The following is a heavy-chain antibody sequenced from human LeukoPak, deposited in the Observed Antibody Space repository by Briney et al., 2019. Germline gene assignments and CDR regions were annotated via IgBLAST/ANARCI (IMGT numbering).Heavy chain of an antibody. Sequence: PGGSLRLSCAASGIAFSSHSMNWVRQAPGKGPEWVSYISSSGGTLYYADSVKGRFTISRDNAKSSLYLQMSSLRVEDTAIYYCVRGAVTTFSTNSFDYWGQGTPVTVSS. CDR3: VRGAVTTFSTNSFDY. D-gene: IGHD4-17*01. J-gene: IGHJ4*02. CDR2: ISSSGGTL. V-gene: IGHV3-48*01. CDR1: GIAFSSHS.